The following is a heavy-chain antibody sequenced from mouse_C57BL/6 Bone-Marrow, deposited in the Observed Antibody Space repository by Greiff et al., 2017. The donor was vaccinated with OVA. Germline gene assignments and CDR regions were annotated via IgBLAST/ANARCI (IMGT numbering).Heavy chain of an antibody. Sequence: QVQLKESGAELARPGASVKLSCKASGYTFTSYGISWVKQRTGQGLEWIGEIYPRSGNTYYNEKFKGKATLTADKSSSTAYMELRSLTSEDSAVYFCARGEAYYREFAYWGQGTLVTVSA. CDR2: IYPRSGNT. CDR1: GYTFTSYG. V-gene: IGHV1-81*01. D-gene: IGHD2-12*01. CDR3: ARGEAYYREFAY. J-gene: IGHJ3*01.